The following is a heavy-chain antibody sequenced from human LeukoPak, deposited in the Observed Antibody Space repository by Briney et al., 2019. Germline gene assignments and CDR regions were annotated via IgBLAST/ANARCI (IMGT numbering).Heavy chain of an antibody. CDR3: ARRVDSYGTFDY. D-gene: IGHD5-18*01. CDR2: IDPSDSYT. Sequence: GESLKISCKGSGYSFPSYWISWVRQMPGKGLEWMGRIDPSDSYTNYSPSFQGHVTISADKSISTAYLQWSSLKASDTAMYYCARRVDSYGTFDYWGQGTLVTVSS. CDR1: GYSFPSYW. V-gene: IGHV5-10-1*01. J-gene: IGHJ4*02.